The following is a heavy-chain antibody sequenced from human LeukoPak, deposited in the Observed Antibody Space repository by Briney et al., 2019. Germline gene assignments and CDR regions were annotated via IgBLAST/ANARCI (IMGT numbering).Heavy chain of an antibody. CDR1: GRSFSGYY. Sequence: SETLSLTCAVYGRSFSGYYWSWIRQPPGKGLEWIGEINHSGSTNYNPSLKSRVTISVDTSKNQFSLKLSSVTAADTAVYYCARATNNYDFWSGYQFDPWGQGTLVTVSS. J-gene: IGHJ5*02. CDR3: ARATNNYDFWSGYQFDP. D-gene: IGHD3-3*01. V-gene: IGHV4-34*01. CDR2: INHSGST.